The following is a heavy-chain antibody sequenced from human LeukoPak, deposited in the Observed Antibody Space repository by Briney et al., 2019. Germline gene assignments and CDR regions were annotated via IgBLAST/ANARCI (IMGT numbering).Heavy chain of an antibody. CDR1: GFTFSSHA. V-gene: IGHV3-23*01. CDR3: AKFFSPYYYGMDV. CDR2: LIENGATT. Sequence: GGSLRLSCAASGFTFSSHAMSWVRRAPGKGLEWVSGLIENGATTYYADSVKGRFTISRDNSKNTLYLQMSSLRAEDTALYYCAKFFSPYYYGMDVWGQGTTVTVSS. D-gene: IGHD2/OR15-2a*01. J-gene: IGHJ6*02.